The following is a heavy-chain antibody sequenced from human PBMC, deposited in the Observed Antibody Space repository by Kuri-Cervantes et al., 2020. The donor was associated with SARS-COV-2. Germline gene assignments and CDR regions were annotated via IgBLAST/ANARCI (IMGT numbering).Heavy chain of an antibody. Sequence: ASVKVSCKASGYTFTSYYMHWVRQAPGKGLEWMGIINPSSGSTRYAQKFQGRVTMTRDTSTSTVYMELSSLRSEDTAVYYCARSAVVTAIDAFDIRGQGTMVTVSS. V-gene: IGHV1-46*03. D-gene: IGHD2-21*02. CDR2: INPSSGST. CDR1: GYTFTSYY. J-gene: IGHJ3*02. CDR3: ARSAVVTAIDAFDI.